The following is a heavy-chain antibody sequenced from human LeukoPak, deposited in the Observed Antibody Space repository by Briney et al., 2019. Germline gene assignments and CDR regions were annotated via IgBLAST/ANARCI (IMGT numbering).Heavy chain of an antibody. CDR2: ISTDGSQT. J-gene: IGHJ6*02. CDR1: GFPFSNYW. D-gene: IGHD3-16*01. Sequence: PGGSLRLSCVASGFPFSNYWMHWVRQAPGKGLMWVSQISTDGSQTFYADSVKGRFTISRDNAKNSLYLQMNSLRAEDTAVYYCARGGGLDVWGQGATVTVSS. V-gene: IGHV3-74*01. CDR3: ARGGGLDV.